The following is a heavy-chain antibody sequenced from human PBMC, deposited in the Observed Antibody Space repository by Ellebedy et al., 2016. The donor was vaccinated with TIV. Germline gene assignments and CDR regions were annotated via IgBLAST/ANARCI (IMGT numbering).Heavy chain of an antibody. V-gene: IGHV4-30-4*01. CDR2: IYYSGST. Sequence: SETLSLXXTVSGGSISSGDYYWSWLRQPRGKGLEWIGYIYYSGSTYYNPSLKSRVTISVDTSKNQFSLKLSSVTAADTAVYYCARDPNCSGGSCYSYGAFDIWGQGTMVTVSS. CDR1: GGSISSGDYY. J-gene: IGHJ3*02. D-gene: IGHD2-15*01. CDR3: ARDPNCSGGSCYSYGAFDI.